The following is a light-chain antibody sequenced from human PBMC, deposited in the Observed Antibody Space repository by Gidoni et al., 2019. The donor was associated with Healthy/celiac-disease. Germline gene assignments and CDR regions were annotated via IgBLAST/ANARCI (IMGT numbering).Light chain of an antibody. J-gene: IGKJ4*01. CDR2: AAS. CDR1: KSISSY. V-gene: IGKV1-39*01. CDR3: QQSYSTPS. Sequence: IQMTQSPSSLSASVGDRVTITCRASKSISSYLNWYQQKPGKAPKLLIYAASSLQSGVPSRFSGSGSGTDFTLTISSLQPEDFATYYCQQSYSTPSVXGXTKVEIK.